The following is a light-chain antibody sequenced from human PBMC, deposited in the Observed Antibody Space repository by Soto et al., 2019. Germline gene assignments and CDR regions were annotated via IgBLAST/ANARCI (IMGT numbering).Light chain of an antibody. V-gene: IGKV1-9*01. CDR1: QALSNY. J-gene: IGKJ2*01. CDR3: QQYSSYSYT. CDR2: SAS. Sequence: DIQLTQSPSVLSASVGDTGTITCRASQALSNYLAWYQQKPGKAPDLLIYSASTLQSGVPSRFSGSGSGTEFTLTISSLQPDDFATYYCQQYSSYSYTFGQGTKVDIK.